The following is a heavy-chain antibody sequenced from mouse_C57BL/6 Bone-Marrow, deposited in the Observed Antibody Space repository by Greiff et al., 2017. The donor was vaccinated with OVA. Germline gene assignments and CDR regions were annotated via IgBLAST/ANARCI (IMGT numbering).Heavy chain of an antibody. V-gene: IGHV3-6*01. Sequence: ESGPGLVKPSQSLSLTCSVTGYSITSGYYWNWIRQFPGNKLEWMGYISYDGSNNYNPSLKNRISITRDTSKNQFFLKLNSVTTEDTATYYCARSPHYYGSSYPEDWGQGTTLTVSS. D-gene: IGHD1-1*01. CDR2: ISYDGSN. CDR3: ARSPHYYGSSYPED. J-gene: IGHJ2*01. CDR1: GYSITSGYY.